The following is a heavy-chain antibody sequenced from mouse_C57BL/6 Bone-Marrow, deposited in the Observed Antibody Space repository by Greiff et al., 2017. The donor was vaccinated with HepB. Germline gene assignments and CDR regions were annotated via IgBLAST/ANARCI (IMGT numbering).Heavy chain of an antibody. CDR2: IYPRSGNT. J-gene: IGHJ4*01. CDR1: GYTFTSYG. V-gene: IGHV1-81*01. D-gene: IGHD2-3*01. Sequence: QVQLQQSGAELARPGASVKLSCKASGYTFTSYGISWVRQRTGQGLEWIGEIYPRSGNTYYNEKFKGKATLTADKSSSTAYMELRSLTSEDSAVYFCARDLGLLMDYWGQGTSVTVSS. CDR3: ARDLGLLMDY.